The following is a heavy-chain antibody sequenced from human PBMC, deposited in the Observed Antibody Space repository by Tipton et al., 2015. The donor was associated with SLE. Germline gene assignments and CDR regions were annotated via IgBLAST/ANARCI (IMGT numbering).Heavy chain of an antibody. CDR2: IYYSGST. V-gene: IGHV4-59*01. CDR1: GTSITSSY. Sequence: TLSLTCTVSGTSITSSYWSWIRQPPGKGLEWIGYIYYSGSTNYNPSLQSRVTISVDTSKNQFSLKLSSVTATDTAVYYCAREGRYPYYYYYMDVWGKGTTVTVSS. CDR3: AREGRYPYYYYYMDV. D-gene: IGHD2-2*01. J-gene: IGHJ6*03.